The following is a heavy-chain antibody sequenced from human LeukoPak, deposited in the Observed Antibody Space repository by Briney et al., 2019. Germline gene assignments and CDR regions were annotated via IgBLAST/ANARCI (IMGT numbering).Heavy chain of an antibody. CDR3: AKRSRLGYMDV. D-gene: IGHD6-25*01. V-gene: IGHV3-74*01. J-gene: IGHJ6*03. Sequence: GGSLRLSCAASGFTFSSYWMHWVRQAPGKGLVWVSRINSDGSSTSYADSVKGRFTISRDNSKNTLYLQMNSLRAEDTAVYYCAKRSRLGYMDVWGKGTTVTVSS. CDR1: GFTFSSYW. CDR2: INSDGSST.